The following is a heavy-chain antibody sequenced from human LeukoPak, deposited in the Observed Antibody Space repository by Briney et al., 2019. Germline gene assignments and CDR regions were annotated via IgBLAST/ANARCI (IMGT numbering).Heavy chain of an antibody. J-gene: IGHJ6*02. D-gene: IGHD2-15*01. CDR2: INHGGST. CDR3: ARGPVVIAATPYYYYGMDV. CDR1: GGSFSGYY. V-gene: IGHV4-34*01. Sequence: SETLSLTCAVYGGSFSGYYWSWIRQPPGKGLEWIGKINHGGSTNYNPSLKSRVTISVDTSKNQFSLKLSSVTAADTAVYYCARGPVVIAATPYYYYGMDVWGQGTTVTVSS.